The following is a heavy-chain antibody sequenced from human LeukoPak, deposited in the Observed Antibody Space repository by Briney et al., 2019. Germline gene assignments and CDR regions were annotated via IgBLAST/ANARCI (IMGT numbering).Heavy chain of an antibody. D-gene: IGHD3-3*01. CDR3: ARGVWSGYYRQLWFDP. CDR2: INHSGST. V-gene: IGHV4-34*01. J-gene: IGHJ5*02. Sequence: GSLRLSCAASGFTFSSYAMSWVRQAPGKGLEWIGEINHSGSTNYNPSLKSRVTISVDTSKNQFSLKLSSVTAADTAVYYCARGVWSGYYRQLWFDPWGQGTLVTVSS. CDR1: GFTFSSYA.